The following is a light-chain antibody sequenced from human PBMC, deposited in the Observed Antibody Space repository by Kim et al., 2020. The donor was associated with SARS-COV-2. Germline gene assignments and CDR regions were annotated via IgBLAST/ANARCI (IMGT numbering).Light chain of an antibody. CDR3: AAWDDSLRGWV. Sequence: GQRVTLSCSGSNSNIGSNTVSWYQQLPGTTPKVLINNNSQRPSGVPDRFSGSTSDTSASLAISGLQSEDEADYYCAAWDDSLRGWVFGGGTQLTVL. CDR2: NNS. V-gene: IGLV1-44*01. CDR1: NSNIGSNT. J-gene: IGLJ3*02.